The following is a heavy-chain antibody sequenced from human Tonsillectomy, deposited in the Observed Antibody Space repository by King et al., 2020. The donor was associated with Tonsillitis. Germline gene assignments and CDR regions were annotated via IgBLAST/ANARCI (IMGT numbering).Heavy chain of an antibody. Sequence: QLVQSGAEVKKPGASVKVSCKASGYTFTSYDINWVRQATGQGLEWMGWMNPNSGNTGYAQKFQGRVTMTRNTSISTAYMELSSLGSEDTAVYYCARGGTTRRYYYYYMDVWGKGTTVTVSS. CDR3: ARGGTTRRYYYYYMDV. D-gene: IGHD4-11*01. V-gene: IGHV1-8*01. CDR1: GYTFTSYD. CDR2: MNPNSGNT. J-gene: IGHJ6*03.